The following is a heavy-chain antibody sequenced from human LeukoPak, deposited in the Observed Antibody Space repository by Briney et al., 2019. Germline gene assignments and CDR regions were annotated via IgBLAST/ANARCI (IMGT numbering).Heavy chain of an antibody. CDR3: ASSGWGTYYYYGMDV. D-gene: IGHD6-19*01. CDR1: GFTFSSYA. V-gene: IGHV3-30*04. J-gene: IGHJ6*02. CDR2: ISYDESNK. Sequence: GRSLRLSCAASGFTFSSYAMHWVRQAPGKGLEWVAVISYDESNKYYADSVKGRFTISRDNSKNTLYLQMNGLRAEDTAVYYCASSGWGTYYYYGMDVWGQGTTVTVSS.